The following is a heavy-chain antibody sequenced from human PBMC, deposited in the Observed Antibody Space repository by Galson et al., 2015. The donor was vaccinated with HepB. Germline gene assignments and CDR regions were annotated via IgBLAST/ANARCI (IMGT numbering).Heavy chain of an antibody. D-gene: IGHD3-10*01. J-gene: IGHJ4*02. CDR3: VRDLGIASGPFDY. CDR1: NDSVSTDNYY. Sequence: ETLSLTCSVTNDSVSTDNYYWGWIRQPPGKGLEYIGYIFYNGNTNHNPSFKSRVTISVDTSKNQFSLRLNSVTAADTAVYYCVRDLGIASGPFDYWGQGALVTVSS. CDR2: IFYNGNT. V-gene: IGHV4-61*01.